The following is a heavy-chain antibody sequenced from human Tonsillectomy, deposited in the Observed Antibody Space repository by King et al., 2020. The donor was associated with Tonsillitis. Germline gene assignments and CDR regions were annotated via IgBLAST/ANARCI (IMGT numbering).Heavy chain of an antibody. D-gene: IGHD2-15*01. CDR3: ARVVAAANFDF. CDR1: GFPFSSNY. V-gene: IGHV3-53*01. J-gene: IGHJ4*02. CDR2: INSGGST. Sequence: VQLVESGGGLIKPGGSLRLSCAASGFPFSSNYLSWVRQPPGKGLEWVSFINSGGSTNYAASVKGRFTISRDNSKNTLYLRMNSLRAEDTAVYYCARVVAAANFDFWGQGALVTVSS.